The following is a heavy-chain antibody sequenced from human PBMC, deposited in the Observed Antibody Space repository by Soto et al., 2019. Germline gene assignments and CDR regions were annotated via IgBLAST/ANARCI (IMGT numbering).Heavy chain of an antibody. D-gene: IGHD5-12*01. CDR2: ISYDGSNK. V-gene: IGHV3-30-3*01. Sequence: GGSLRLSCAASGFTFSSYAMHWVRQAPGKGLEWVAVISYDGSNKYYADSVKGRFTISRDNSKNTLYLQMNSLRAEDTAVYYCARTASRDGYNFYGMDVWGQGTTVTVSS. CDR3: ARTASRDGYNFYGMDV. CDR1: GFTFSSYA. J-gene: IGHJ6*02.